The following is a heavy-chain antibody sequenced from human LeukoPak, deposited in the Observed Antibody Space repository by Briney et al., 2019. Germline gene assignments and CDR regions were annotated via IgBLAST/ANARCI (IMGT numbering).Heavy chain of an antibody. Sequence: GGSLRLSCAASGFTFSSHAMHWVRQAPGKGLEWVAVISQAGSDRHYTDSVKGRFTISRDNSRDTLYLEMNSLRAEDTAVYYCARAEGYWGQGTLVTVSS. CDR1: GFTFSSHA. J-gene: IGHJ4*02. CDR2: ISQAGSDR. CDR3: ARAEGY. V-gene: IGHV3-30-3*01.